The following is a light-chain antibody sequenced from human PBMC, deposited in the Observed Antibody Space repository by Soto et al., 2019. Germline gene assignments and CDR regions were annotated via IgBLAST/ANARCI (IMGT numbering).Light chain of an antibody. V-gene: IGLV1-44*01. CDR1: SSNIGSNP. CDR2: NTN. J-gene: IGLJ2*01. Sequence: QSVLTQPPSASGTPGQRVTISCSGSSSNIGSNPVNWYQQLPGTAPKLLIYNTNQRPSGVPDRFSGSKSGTSASLAISGLQSEDEADYFCAAWDDILNGVVFGGGTKLTVL. CDR3: AAWDDILNGVV.